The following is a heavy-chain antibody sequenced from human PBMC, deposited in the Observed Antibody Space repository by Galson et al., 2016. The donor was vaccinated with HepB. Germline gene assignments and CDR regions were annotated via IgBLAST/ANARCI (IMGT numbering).Heavy chain of an antibody. CDR3: AKGTASIFGVLEDAFDI. J-gene: IGHJ3*02. V-gene: IGHV4-30-4*01. CDR2: IYYSGNT. Sequence: WVRQAPGKGLEWIGYIYYSGNTYYNPSLKSRVTISVDTSKNQFSLKVSSVTAADTAVYYCAKGTASIFGVLEDAFDIWGQGTTVIVSS. D-gene: IGHD3-3*01.